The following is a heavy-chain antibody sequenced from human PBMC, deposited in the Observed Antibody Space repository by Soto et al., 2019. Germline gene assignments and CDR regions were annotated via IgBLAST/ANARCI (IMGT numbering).Heavy chain of an antibody. D-gene: IGHD2-15*01. CDR3: AKARFTCCSGGSCYFTIEYFQH. CDR2: ISWNGGSI. Sequence: GGSLRLSCAASGFTFDDYAMHWVRQAPGKGLEWVSGISWNGGSIGYADSVKGRFTISRDNAKDSLYLQMNSLRAEDTALYYCAKARFTCCSGGSCYFTIEYFQHWGQGTLVTVSS. J-gene: IGHJ1*01. CDR1: GFTFDDYA. V-gene: IGHV3-9*01.